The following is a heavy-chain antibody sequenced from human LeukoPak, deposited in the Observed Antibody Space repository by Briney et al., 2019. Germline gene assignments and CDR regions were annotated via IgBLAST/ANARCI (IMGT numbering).Heavy chain of an antibody. CDR3: ARVDQGVGTTTYYYYYGMDV. J-gene: IGHJ6*02. Sequence: GESLKISCKGSGYSFTSYWIGWVRQLPGKGLEWMGIIYPGDSDTRYSPSFQGQVTISADKSISTAYLQWSSLKASDTAMYYCARVDQGVGTTTYYYYYGMDVWGQGTTVTVSS. CDR2: IYPGDSDT. D-gene: IGHD3-3*01. CDR1: GYSFTSYW. V-gene: IGHV5-51*01.